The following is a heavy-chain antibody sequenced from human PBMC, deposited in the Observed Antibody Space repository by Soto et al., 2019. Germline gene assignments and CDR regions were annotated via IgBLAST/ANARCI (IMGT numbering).Heavy chain of an antibody. D-gene: IGHD3-22*01. Sequence: EVQLVESGGGLVQPGGSLRLSCSASGFTFSSYAMHWVRQAPGKGLEYVSAISSNGGSTYYADSVKGRFTISRDNSKNTLYLQMSSLRAEDTAVYYCVNGIENYYDSSGYYFWNTWYYYGMDVWGQGTTVTVSS. CDR2: ISSNGGST. J-gene: IGHJ6*02. CDR1: GFTFSSYA. V-gene: IGHV3-64D*06. CDR3: VNGIENYYDSSGYYFWNTWYYYGMDV.